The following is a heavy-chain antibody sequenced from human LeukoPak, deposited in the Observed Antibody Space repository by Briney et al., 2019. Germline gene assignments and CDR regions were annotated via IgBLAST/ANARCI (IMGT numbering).Heavy chain of an antibody. J-gene: IGHJ6*02. CDR3: ARDPYCSSTGCYNLYYYGMDV. Sequence: GGSLRLSCAASGFTFNTYGMHWVRQAPGKGLEWVAVIWYDGSNKYYADSVKGRFTISRDNSKNTLYLQMNSLRAEDTAVYYCARDPYCSSTGCYNLYYYGMDVWGQGITVTVSS. D-gene: IGHD2-2*02. CDR1: GFTFNTYG. V-gene: IGHV3-33*01. CDR2: IWYDGSNK.